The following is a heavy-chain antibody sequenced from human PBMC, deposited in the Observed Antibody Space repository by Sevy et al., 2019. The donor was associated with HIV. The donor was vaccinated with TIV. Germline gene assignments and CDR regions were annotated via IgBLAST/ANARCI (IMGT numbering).Heavy chain of an antibody. CDR2: IIPIFGTA. V-gene: IGHV1-69*13. CDR1: GGTVSSYA. CDR3: NIVGATGPRDFDY. Sequence: ASVKVSCKASGGTVSSYAISWVRQAPGQGLEWMGGIIPIFGTANYAQKFQGRVTITADESTSTAYMELSSLRSEDTAVYYCNIVGATGPRDFDYWGQGTLVTVSS. J-gene: IGHJ4*02. D-gene: IGHD1-26*01.